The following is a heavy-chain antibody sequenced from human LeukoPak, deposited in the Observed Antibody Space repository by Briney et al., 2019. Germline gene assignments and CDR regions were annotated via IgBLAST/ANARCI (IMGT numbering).Heavy chain of an antibody. CDR1: GGSFSGYY. D-gene: IGHD3-3*01. CDR2: INHSGST. CDR3: ARSYFSAFDI. V-gene: IGHV4-34*01. Sequence: SETLSLTCAVYGGSFSGYYWSWIRQPPGKGLEWIGEINHSGSTNYNPSLKSRVTISVDTSKNQFSLKLSSVTAADTAVYYCARSYFSAFDIWGQGTMVIVSS. J-gene: IGHJ3*02.